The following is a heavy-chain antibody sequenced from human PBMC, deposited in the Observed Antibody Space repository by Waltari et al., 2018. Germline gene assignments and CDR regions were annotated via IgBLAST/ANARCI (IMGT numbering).Heavy chain of an antibody. CDR3: AKGRYPGAVSYYNAFDC. CDR1: GVTFRCYV. D-gene: IGHD3-10*01. V-gene: IGHV3-23*01. J-gene: IGHJ4*02. CDR2: YAVRGDNT. Sequence: EVPLLESGGGLVQPGGSLRLSCAGCGVTFRCYVLSWVRQALGKVVVGCTTYAVRGDNTEYADYGNGRFTISIYNSKNTLDLQIISRGAEDSAIYYCAKGRYPGAVSYYNAFDCWGQGTLVTVSS.